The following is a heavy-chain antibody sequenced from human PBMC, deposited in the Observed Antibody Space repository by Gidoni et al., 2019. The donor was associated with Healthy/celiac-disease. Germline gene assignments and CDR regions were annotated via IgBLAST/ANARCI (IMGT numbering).Heavy chain of an antibody. Sequence: QVQPVASGGGVVQPGRSLRLSCAASGFTFSRYGMHWVRQAPGKGLEWVAVIWYDGSNKYYADSVKGRFTISRDNSKNTLYLQMNSLRAEDTAVYYCARVSQGPYYYGMDVWGQGTTVTVSS. CDR1: GFTFSRYG. V-gene: IGHV3-33*01. CDR3: ARVSQGPYYYGMDV. CDR2: IWYDGSNK. J-gene: IGHJ6*02.